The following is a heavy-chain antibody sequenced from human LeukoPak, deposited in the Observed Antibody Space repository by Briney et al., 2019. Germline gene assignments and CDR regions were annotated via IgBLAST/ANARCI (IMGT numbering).Heavy chain of an antibody. CDR1: GGTFSSYA. Sequence: GASVKVSCKASGGTFSSYAISWVRQAPGQGLEWMGRIIPILGIANYAQKFQGRVTMTRDTSISTAYMELSRLRSDDTAVYYCARSPTVDVGATPVLFDYWGQGTLVTVSS. D-gene: IGHD1-26*01. J-gene: IGHJ4*02. CDR2: IIPILGIA. CDR3: ARSPTVDVGATPVLFDY. V-gene: IGHV1-69*04.